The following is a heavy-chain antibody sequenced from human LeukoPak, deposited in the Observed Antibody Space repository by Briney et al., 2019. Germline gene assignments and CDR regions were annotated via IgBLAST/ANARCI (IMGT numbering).Heavy chain of an antibody. J-gene: IGHJ4*02. V-gene: IGHV1-18*01. CDR2: ISAYNGNT. CDR3: ARDYRDYGVPGVYFH. D-gene: IGHD4-17*01. CDR1: GYTFTSYG. Sequence: ASVKVSCKASGYTFTSYGISWVRQVPGQGLEWMGWISAYNGNTNYAQKLQGRVTMTTDTSTSTAYMELRSLRSDDTAVYYCARDYRDYGVPGVYFHWGQGTLVTVSS.